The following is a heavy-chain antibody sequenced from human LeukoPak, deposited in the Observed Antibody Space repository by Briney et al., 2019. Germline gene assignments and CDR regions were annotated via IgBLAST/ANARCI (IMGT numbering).Heavy chain of an antibody. D-gene: IGHD3-16*02. CDR2: ISSSSSYI. J-gene: IGHJ4*02. CDR3: ARVDLRLGELSLRGYYFDY. Sequence: GGSLRLSCAASGFTFSSYSMNWVRQAPGKGLEWVSSISSSSSYIYYADSVKGRFTISRDNAKNSLYLQMNSLRAEDTAVYYCARVDLRLGELSLRGYYFDYWGQGTLVTVSS. CDR1: GFTFSSYS. V-gene: IGHV3-21*01.